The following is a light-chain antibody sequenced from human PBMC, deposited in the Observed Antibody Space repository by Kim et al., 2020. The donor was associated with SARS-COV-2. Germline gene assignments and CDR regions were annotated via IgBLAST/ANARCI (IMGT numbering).Light chain of an antibody. CDR3: QQRSTWPLS. V-gene: IGKV3-11*01. Sequence: EIVLTQSPATLSLSPRERATLSCRASQSVSTYLAWYQQKPGQAPRLLIYDASNRATGIPARFSGGGSGTDFTLTISSLEPEDFAVYYCQQRSTWPLSFGGGTKLEI. CDR2: DAS. CDR1: QSVSTY. J-gene: IGKJ4*01.